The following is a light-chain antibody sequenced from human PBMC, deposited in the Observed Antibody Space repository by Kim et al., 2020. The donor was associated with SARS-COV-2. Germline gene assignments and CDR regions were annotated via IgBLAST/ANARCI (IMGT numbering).Light chain of an antibody. CDR2: DAS. V-gene: IGKV3-15*01. CDR1: QGIANS. J-gene: IGKJ2*03. CDR3: QQYNDWPPVKS. Sequence: IVLTQSPATLSVSPGDRATLSCRVSQGIANSLACYQQKPAQPPRVLIYDASTRATAVPDRFSGTGSGTQFTPPTSNVQSEDFAVYYCQQYNDWPPVKSFGQGTKLEI.